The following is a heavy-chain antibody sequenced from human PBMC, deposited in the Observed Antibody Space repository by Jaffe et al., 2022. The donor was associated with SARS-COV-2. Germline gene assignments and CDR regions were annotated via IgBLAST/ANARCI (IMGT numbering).Heavy chain of an antibody. D-gene: IGHD5-18*01. Sequence: EVQLVESGGGLVKPGGSLRLSCAASGFTFSNAWLSWVRQAPGKGLEWLGRIKSKTDGGTTDYAAPVKGRFTISRDDSENTLYLQMNSLKYEDTAVYYCTTEPPSVALWSYNYFDYWGQGTLVTVSS. CDR1: GFTFSNAW. J-gene: IGHJ4*02. V-gene: IGHV3-15*01. CDR3: TTEPPSVALWSYNYFDY. CDR2: IKSKTDGGTT.